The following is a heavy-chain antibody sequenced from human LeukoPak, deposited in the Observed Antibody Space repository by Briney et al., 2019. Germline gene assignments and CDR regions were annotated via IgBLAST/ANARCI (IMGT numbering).Heavy chain of an antibody. J-gene: IGHJ6*02. V-gene: IGHV3-23*01. D-gene: IGHD3-10*01. CDR3: AKGTYGSGSYYNVYGLDV. CDR2: ISGSSSRT. Sequence: GGSLRLSCAASGFTFSSYAMSWVRQAPGKGLEWVSAISGSSSRTYYADSVRGRFTISRDNSKNTLYLQMNSLRAEDTAVYYCAKGTYGSGSYYNVYGLDVWGQGTTVAVSS. CDR1: GFTFSSYA.